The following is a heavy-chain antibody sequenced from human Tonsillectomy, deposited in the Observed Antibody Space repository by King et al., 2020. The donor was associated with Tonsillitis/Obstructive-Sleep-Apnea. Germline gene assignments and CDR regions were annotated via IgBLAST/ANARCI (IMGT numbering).Heavy chain of an antibody. CDR3: ARGPYSGSFLGHYSFDY. CDR1: GYTFISYG. D-gene: IGHD1-26*01. V-gene: IGHV1-18*01. Sequence: VQLVESGAEVKMPGASVKVSCKASGYTFISYGISWVRQAPGQGLEWMGWINAYNGNTNYAQKFQGRVTMTTDTSTSTAYMELTSLRSDDTAVYYCARGPYSGSFLGHYSFDYWGQGTLVTVSS. J-gene: IGHJ4*02. CDR2: INAYNGNT.